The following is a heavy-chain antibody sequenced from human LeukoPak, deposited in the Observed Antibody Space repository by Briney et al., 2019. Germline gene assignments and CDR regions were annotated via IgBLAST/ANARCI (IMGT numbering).Heavy chain of an antibody. CDR3: ARDSTGWAFDI. CDR1: GYTFTGYY. J-gene: IGHJ3*02. Sequence: GASVKVSCKAPGYTFTGYYMHWVRQAPGQGLEWMGIVNPSGGSTTYAQKFQGRVTMTRDMSTSTVYMELSSLRSEDTAVYYCARDSTGWAFDIWGQGTMVTVSS. D-gene: IGHD1-14*01. CDR2: VNPSGGST. V-gene: IGHV1-46*01.